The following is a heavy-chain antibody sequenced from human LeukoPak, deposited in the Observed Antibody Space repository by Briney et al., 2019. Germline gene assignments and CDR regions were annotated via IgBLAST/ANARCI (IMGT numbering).Heavy chain of an antibody. Sequence: GGALRLSCAASGFTFSTYSMNWVRQAPGKGLEWVSYISSTSRFMYYADSVKGRFTISRDNAKNTVYLQMNSLRDEDTAVYYCIRGGVDYWGQGTLVTVSS. CDR3: IRGGVDY. CDR2: ISSTSRFM. V-gene: IGHV3-21*01. CDR1: GFTFSTYS. J-gene: IGHJ4*02. D-gene: IGHD3-10*01.